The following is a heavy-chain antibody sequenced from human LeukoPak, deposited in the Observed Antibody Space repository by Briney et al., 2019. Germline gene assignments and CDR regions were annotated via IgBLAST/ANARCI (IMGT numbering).Heavy chain of an antibody. Sequence: ASVKVSCKASGYTFTNYAISWVRQAPGQGLEWMGWISISNGNTNYAQKVQGRVTMTTDTSTNTAYMELRSPTSDDTAVYYCARRSMTSALSHFDYWGQGTLVTVSS. J-gene: IGHJ4*02. CDR3: ARRSMTSALSHFDY. V-gene: IGHV1-18*01. CDR1: GYTFTNYA. D-gene: IGHD4-17*01. CDR2: ISISNGNT.